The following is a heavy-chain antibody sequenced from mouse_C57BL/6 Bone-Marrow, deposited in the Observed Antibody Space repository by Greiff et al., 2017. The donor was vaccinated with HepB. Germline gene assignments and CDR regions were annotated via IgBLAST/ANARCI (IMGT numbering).Heavy chain of an antibody. CDR3: ANYDYDGYAMDY. J-gene: IGHJ4*01. CDR1: GSTFTSYW. V-gene: IGHV1-50*01. CDR2: IDPSDSYT. D-gene: IGHD2-4*01. Sequence: VQLQQPGAELVKPGASVKLSCKASGSTFTSYWMQWVKQRPGQGLEWIGEIDPSDSYTNYNQKFKGKATLTVDTSSSTAYMQLSSLTSEDSAVYYCANYDYDGYAMDYWGQGTSVTVSS.